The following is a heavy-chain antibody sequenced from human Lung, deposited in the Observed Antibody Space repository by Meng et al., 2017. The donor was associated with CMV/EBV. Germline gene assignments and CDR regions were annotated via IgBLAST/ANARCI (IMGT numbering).Heavy chain of an antibody. V-gene: IGHV1-2*02. CDR2: LNPESGGT. CDR1: GYKFTDYY. Sequence: ASVKVSCKPSGYKFTDYYLHWVRQAPGPGLEWMGWLNPESGGTNSAQKFKGRVTMTRDTSITEAYMELSRLTSDDTAVDVCARGADSSSWYSPYDSWGQGTLVTVSS. D-gene: IGHD6-13*01. J-gene: IGHJ4*02. CDR3: ARGADSSSWYSPYDS.